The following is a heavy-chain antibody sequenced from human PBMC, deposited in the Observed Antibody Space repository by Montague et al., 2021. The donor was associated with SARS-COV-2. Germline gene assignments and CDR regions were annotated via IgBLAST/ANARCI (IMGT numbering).Heavy chain of an antibody. V-gene: IGHV2-70*01. Sequence: VKPTQTLTLTCTFSGFSLSTSGMCVSWIRQPPGKALEWLALIDWDDDKYYSTSLKTRLTISRDTSKNQVVLTMTNMDPVDTAMYYCARIPAVTTGLNYYYYYGMDVGGQGTTVTVSS. CDR1: GFSLSTSGMC. D-gene: IGHD4-17*01. CDR2: IDWDDDK. J-gene: IGHJ6*02. CDR3: ARIPAVTTGLNYYYYYGMDV.